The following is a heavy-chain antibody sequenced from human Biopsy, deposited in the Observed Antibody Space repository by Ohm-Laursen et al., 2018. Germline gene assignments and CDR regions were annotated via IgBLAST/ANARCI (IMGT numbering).Heavy chain of an antibody. CDR1: GGSISNNNYY. J-gene: IGHJ5*02. CDR3: ARDYDTSGYYYVS. D-gene: IGHD3-22*01. V-gene: IGHV4-39*01. Sequence: GTLSLTWTVSGGSISNNNYYWGWIRQPPGKGLEWTGSIFYRGSTHSKPSLKSRVNISVDTSKNQFSLKLNSVTAADTAAYYCARDYDTSGYYYVSWGQGTLVTVSS. CDR2: IFYRGST.